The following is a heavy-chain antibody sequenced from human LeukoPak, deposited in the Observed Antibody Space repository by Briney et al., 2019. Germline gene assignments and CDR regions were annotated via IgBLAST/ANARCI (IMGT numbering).Heavy chain of an antibody. D-gene: IGHD4-17*01. CDR2: IYHSGAT. CDR3: ARRGDYGDYPYDY. J-gene: IGHJ4*02. CDR1: DGSISISNW. Sequence: SETLSLTCAVSDGSISISNWWNWIRQRPGKGLEWIGEIYHSGATNYSPSLKSRVTMSMNSSKSQFSLKLTSVTAADTAVYYCARRGDYGDYPYDYWGQGILVTVFS. V-gene: IGHV4-4*02.